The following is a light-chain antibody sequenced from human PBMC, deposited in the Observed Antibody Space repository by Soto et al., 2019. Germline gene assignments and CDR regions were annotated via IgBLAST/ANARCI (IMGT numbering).Light chain of an antibody. J-gene: IGKJ4*01. CDR1: QSISTK. CDR2: GAS. CDR3: QEYNDWRPIT. V-gene: IGKV3-15*01. Sequence: IVMTQSPATLSVSPGGRATLSCRASQSISTKLAWYQQKPGQAPRLLIYGASTRAPGIPVRFSGSGSGTEFTLTITSLQSEDFAVYYCQEYNDWRPITVGGGTKVDIK.